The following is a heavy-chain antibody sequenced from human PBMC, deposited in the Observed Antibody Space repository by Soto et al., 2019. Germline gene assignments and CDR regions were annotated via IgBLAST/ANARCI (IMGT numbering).Heavy chain of an antibody. Sequence: ASVKVSCKASGGTFSSYAISWVRQAPGQGLEWMGGIIPIFGTANYAQKFQGRVTITADESTSTAYMELSSLRSEDTAWYYCARAPLPPDGYCSGGSCYPPNFDYWGQGTLVTVSS. J-gene: IGHJ4*02. CDR2: IIPIFGTA. CDR3: ARAPLPPDGYCSGGSCYPPNFDY. D-gene: IGHD2-15*01. CDR1: GGTFSSYA. V-gene: IGHV1-69*13.